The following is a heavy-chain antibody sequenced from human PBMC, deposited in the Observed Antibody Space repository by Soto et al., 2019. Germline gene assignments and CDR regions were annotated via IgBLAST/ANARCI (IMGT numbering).Heavy chain of an antibody. CDR3: AKEVPRFIAVAPNDAFDI. CDR2: ISGSGGST. CDR1: GFTFSSYA. Sequence: PGGSLRLSCAASGFTFSSYAMSWVRQAPGKGLEWVSAISGSGGSTYYADSVKGRFTISRDNSKNKLYLQMNSLRAEDTAVYYCAKEVPRFIAVAPNDAFDIWGQGTMVTVSS. D-gene: IGHD6-19*01. J-gene: IGHJ3*02. V-gene: IGHV3-23*01.